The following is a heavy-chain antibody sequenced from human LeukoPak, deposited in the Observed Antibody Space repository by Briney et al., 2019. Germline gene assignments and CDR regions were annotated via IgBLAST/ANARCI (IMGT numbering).Heavy chain of an antibody. CDR1: GGSFSGYY. J-gene: IGHJ4*02. D-gene: IGHD3-10*01. Sequence: PSETLSLTCAVYGGSFSGYYWSRIRQPPGKGLEWIGEINHSGSTNYNPSLKSRVTISVDTSKNQFSLKLSSVTAADTAVYYCARGLRALLWFGGTLTFDYWGQGTLVTVSS. CDR3: ARGLRALLWFGGTLTFDY. V-gene: IGHV4-34*01. CDR2: INHSGST.